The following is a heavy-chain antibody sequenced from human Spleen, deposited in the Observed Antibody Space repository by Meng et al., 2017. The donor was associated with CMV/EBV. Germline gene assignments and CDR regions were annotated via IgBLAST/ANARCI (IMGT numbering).Heavy chain of an antibody. J-gene: IGHJ6*02. CDR2: ITSTSSYT. D-gene: IGHD2-2*02. V-gene: IGHV3-21*01. Sequence: GESLKISCTASGFAFNTYAMSWVRQAPGKGLEWVSSITSTSSYTYYADSVKGRFTVSRDNAKNSLYLQMNSLRPEDTAVYYCARDILGDCSTTSCYRVWVGYYGMDVWGQGTTVTVSS. CDR1: GFAFNTYA. CDR3: ARDILGDCSTTSCYRVWVGYYGMDV.